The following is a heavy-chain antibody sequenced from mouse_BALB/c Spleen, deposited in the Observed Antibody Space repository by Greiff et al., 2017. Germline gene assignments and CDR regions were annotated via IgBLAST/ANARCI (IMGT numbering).Heavy chain of an antibody. J-gene: IGHJ3*01. V-gene: IGHV14-3*02. Sequence: DVKLVESGAELVKPGASVKLSCTASGFNFKDSYMHWVKQRPEQGLEWIGRIDPANGNTKYDPKFKGKATITADTSSNTAYLQLSSLTSEDTAVYYCACDGSAWFAYWGQGTLVTVSA. D-gene: IGHD1-2*01. CDR3: ACDGSAWFAY. CDR2: IDPANGNT. CDR1: GFNFKDSY.